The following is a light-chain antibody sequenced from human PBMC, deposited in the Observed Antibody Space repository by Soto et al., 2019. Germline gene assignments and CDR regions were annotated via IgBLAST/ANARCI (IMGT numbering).Light chain of an antibody. CDR3: QSADSSGTYH. J-gene: IGLJ2*01. Sequence: SSELTQPPSVSVSPGQTARITCSGDALPKQYAYWYQQKPGQAPVLVIYKDSERPSGIPERFSGSSSGTTVTLTISGVQAEDEADYYCQSADSSGTYHFGGGTKLTVL. CDR1: ALPKQY. V-gene: IGLV3-25*03. CDR2: KDS.